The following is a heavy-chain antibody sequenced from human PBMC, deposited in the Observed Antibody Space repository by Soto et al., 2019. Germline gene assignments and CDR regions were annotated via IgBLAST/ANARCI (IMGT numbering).Heavy chain of an antibody. CDR1: GGTFSSYA. J-gene: IGHJ5*02. V-gene: IGHV1-69*13. Sequence: SVKVSCKASGGTFSSYAISWVRQAPGQGLEWMGGIIPIFGTANYAQKFQGRVTITADESTSTAYMELSSLRSEDTAVYYCARTPIVGMACISTSCYPNWFDPWGQGTLVTVSS. CDR2: IIPIFGTA. CDR3: ARTPIVGMACISTSCYPNWFDP. D-gene: IGHD2-2*01.